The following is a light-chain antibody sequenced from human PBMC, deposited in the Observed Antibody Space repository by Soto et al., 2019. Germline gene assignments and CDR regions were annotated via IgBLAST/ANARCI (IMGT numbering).Light chain of an antibody. Sequence: QSALTQPASVSGSPGQSITISCTGTSSDIGSSNYVSWFQQHPGKAPKLMIYEVTYRPSGASDRFSGSKSGNTASLTISGLRAEYEGDYYCSSYTTRSTRYVFGTGTKLTVL. V-gene: IGLV2-14*01. CDR2: EVT. CDR1: SSDIGSSNY. J-gene: IGLJ1*01. CDR3: SSYTTRSTRYV.